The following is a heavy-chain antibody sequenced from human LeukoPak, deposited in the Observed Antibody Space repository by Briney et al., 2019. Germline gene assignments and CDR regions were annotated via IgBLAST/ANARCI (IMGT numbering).Heavy chain of an antibody. CDR2: ISSSSSYI. D-gene: IGHD2-21*02. V-gene: IGHV3-21*01. J-gene: IGHJ4*02. CDR1: GFTFSSYS. Sequence: PGGSLRLSCAASGFTFSSYSMNWVRQAPGKGLEWVSSISSSSSYIYYADSVEGRSTISRDNAKNSLYLQMNSLRAEDTAVYYCARDQYLAYCGGDCYSGQFDYWGQGILVTVSS. CDR3: ARDQYLAYCGGDCYSGQFDY.